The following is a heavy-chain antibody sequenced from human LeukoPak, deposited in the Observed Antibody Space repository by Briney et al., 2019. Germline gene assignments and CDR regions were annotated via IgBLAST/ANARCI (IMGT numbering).Heavy chain of an antibody. CDR1: GGTFSSYA. J-gene: IGHJ6*02. CDR3: ARGMFDNSGHYYYFYYALDV. Sequence: SVKVSCKASGGTFSSYAISWVRQAPGQGLEWMGSIIPILGIANYAQKFQGRVTITADKSTSTAYMELSSLRSEDTAVYFCARGMFDNSGHYYYFYYALDVXGQGTXXXVXS. CDR2: IIPILGIA. D-gene: IGHD3-22*01. V-gene: IGHV1-69*04.